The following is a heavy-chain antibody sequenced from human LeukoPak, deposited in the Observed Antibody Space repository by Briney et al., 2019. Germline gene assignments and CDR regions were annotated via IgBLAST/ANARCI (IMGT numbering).Heavy chain of an antibody. CDR1: GFPFNMFA. Sequence: GGSLRLSCRGSGFPFNMFAMNWVRQAPGQGLEWVSGLSRGGGSANYAAPERGRFTISRDPSKIMVFLQMTDLRHEDTAVYYCAKEQRIRHCSEGVCMEGYYFDYWSQGSLVTVSS. CDR2: LSRGGGSA. J-gene: IGHJ4*02. V-gene: IGHV3-23*01. D-gene: IGHD2-8*01. CDR3: AKEQRIRHCSEGVCMEGYYFDY.